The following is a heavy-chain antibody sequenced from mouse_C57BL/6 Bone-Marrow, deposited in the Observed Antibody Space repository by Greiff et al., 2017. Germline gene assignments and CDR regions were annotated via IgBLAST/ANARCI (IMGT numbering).Heavy chain of an antibody. V-gene: IGHV14-4*01. Sequence: VQLKESGAELVRPGASVKLSCTASGFNFNDDYMHWVKQRPEQGLVWIGWIDPGNGGTEYASKFQGQATLTAYTSSNTAYLQLSSLTSEDTAVYYCTSPCLYYFPLRYWCQVTTLTVSS. CDR3: TSPCLYYFPLRY. CDR2: IDPGNGGT. D-gene: IGHD2-1*01. CDR1: GFNFNDDY. J-gene: IGHJ2*01.